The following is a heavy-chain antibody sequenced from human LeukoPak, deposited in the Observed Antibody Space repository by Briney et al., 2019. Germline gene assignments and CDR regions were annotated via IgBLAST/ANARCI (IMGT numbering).Heavy chain of an antibody. V-gene: IGHV1-69*13. J-gene: IGHJ6*02. CDR3: ARAKYYYDSSGYSGRQYYYYGMDV. Sequence: SVKVSCKASGGTFSSYAISWVRQAPGQGLEWMGGIIPIFGTANYAQKFQGRVTITADESTSTAYMELSSLRSEDTAVYYCARAKYYYDSSGYSGRQYYYYGMDVWGQGTTVTVSS. D-gene: IGHD3-22*01. CDR1: GGTFSSYA. CDR2: IIPIFGTA.